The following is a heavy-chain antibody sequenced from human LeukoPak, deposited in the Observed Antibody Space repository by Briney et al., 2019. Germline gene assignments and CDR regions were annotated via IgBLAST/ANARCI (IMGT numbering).Heavy chain of an antibody. V-gene: IGHV3-53*01. Sequence: PGGSLRLSCAASGFTVSSDYMTWVRQAPGKGLEWVSFFYSGGSTYYEDSVKGRVTISRDSSKNTLFLQMNSLRVGDTAVYYCARAGYYDSSGFYAPDAFDIWGQGTVVTVSS. CDR3: ARAGYYDSSGFYAPDAFDI. D-gene: IGHD3-22*01. CDR2: FYSGGST. CDR1: GFTVSSDY. J-gene: IGHJ3*02.